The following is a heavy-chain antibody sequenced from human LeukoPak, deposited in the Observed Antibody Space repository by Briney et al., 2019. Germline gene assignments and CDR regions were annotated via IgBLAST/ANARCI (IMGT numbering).Heavy chain of an antibody. D-gene: IGHD3-10*01. J-gene: IGHJ3*02. CDR3: ASAGGPDPYAFDI. CDR1: GGSISSSSYY. Sequence: PSETLSLTCTVSGGSISSSSYYWGWIRQPPGKGLEWIGSIYYSGSTYYNPSLKSRVTISVDTSKNQFSLKLSSVTAADTAVYYCASAGGPDPYAFDIWGQGTMVTVSS. V-gene: IGHV4-39*07. CDR2: IYYSGST.